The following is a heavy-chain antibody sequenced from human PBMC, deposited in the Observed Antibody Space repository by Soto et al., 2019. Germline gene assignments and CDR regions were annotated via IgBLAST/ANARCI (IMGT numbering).Heavy chain of an antibody. CDR3: ARGRGSGSFYKLDY. Sequence: QVQLVESGGGVVQPGRSLRLSCAASGFTFSNHGMHWVRPAPGKGLEWVARISSDGSNEYYADSVKGRFTISRDNSKNTVYLQMNSLRVADTAVYYCARGRGSGSFYKLDYRGQGTLVTVSS. J-gene: IGHJ4*02. CDR1: GFTFSNHG. V-gene: IGHV3-33*05. D-gene: IGHD1-26*01. CDR2: ISSDGSNE.